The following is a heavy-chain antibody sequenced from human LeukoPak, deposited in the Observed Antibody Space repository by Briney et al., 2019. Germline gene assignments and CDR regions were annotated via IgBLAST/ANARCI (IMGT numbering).Heavy chain of an antibody. CDR2: IKQDGSEK. CDR1: GFTFSSYA. D-gene: IGHD3-22*01. Sequence: GGSLRLSCAASGFTFSSYAMSWVRQAPGKGLEWVANIKQDGSEKYYVDSVKGRFTISKDNAKNSLYLQMNSLRAEDTAVYYCARDISYYDSSGYYYYFDYWGQGTLVTVSS. V-gene: IGHV3-7*01. CDR3: ARDISYYDSSGYYYYFDY. J-gene: IGHJ4*02.